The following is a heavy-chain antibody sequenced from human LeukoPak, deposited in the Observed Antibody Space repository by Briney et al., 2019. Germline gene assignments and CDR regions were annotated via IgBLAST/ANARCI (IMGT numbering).Heavy chain of an antibody. Sequence: SETLSLTCAVSGYSVSSGYYWGWIRQPPGKGLEWIGSIYHSGSTYYNPSLKSRVTISVDTSKNQFSLKLSSVTAADTAVYYCATGFWSGYSINFDYWGQGTLVTVSS. V-gene: IGHV4-38-2*01. CDR3: ATGFWSGYSINFDY. J-gene: IGHJ4*02. D-gene: IGHD3-3*01. CDR2: IYHSGST. CDR1: GYSVSSGYY.